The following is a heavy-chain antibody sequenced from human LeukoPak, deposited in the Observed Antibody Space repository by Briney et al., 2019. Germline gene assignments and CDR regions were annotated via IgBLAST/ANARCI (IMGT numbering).Heavy chain of an antibody. Sequence: SETLTLTCAVSGGSFSDHGWGWLRQAPGKGLEWIGEIKEGRRTDYNPSLKSRVTISVDTSKNQFSLKLSSVTAADTAVYYCARHGYSYVPGVDIWGQGTMVTVSS. V-gene: IGHV4-34*01. CDR2: IKEGRRT. CDR3: ARHGYSYVPGVDI. CDR1: GGSFSDHG. D-gene: IGHD5-18*01. J-gene: IGHJ3*02.